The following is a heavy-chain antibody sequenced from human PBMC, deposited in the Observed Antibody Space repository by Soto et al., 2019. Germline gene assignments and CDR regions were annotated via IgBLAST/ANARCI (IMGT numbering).Heavy chain of an antibody. Sequence: QLQLVQSGAEVQKPGSSVKVSCKASGGTFSSYAISWVRQAPGQGLEWMGGIIPIFGTANYAQKFQGRVTITADESTSTAYMELSSLRSEDTAVYYCARVRLRIAAAGTPTDYYYYYGMDVWGQGTTVTVSS. CDR2: IIPIFGTA. CDR3: ARVRLRIAAAGTPTDYYYYYGMDV. V-gene: IGHV1-69*01. D-gene: IGHD6-13*01. CDR1: GGTFSSYA. J-gene: IGHJ6*02.